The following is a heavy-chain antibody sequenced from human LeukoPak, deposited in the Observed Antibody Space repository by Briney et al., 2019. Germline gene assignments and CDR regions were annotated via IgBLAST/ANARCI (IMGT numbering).Heavy chain of an antibody. Sequence: GGSLRLSCAAPGFIFDNYAIHWVRQAPGKGLEWVSLISGDGGSTFYADSVRGRFTISRSNTRKSLSLQMSSLRSEDTALYYCARESETSGWYDYWGQGTLVTVSS. CDR3: ARESETSGWYDY. D-gene: IGHD6-19*01. CDR2: ISGDGGST. V-gene: IGHV3-43*02. CDR1: GFIFDNYA. J-gene: IGHJ4*02.